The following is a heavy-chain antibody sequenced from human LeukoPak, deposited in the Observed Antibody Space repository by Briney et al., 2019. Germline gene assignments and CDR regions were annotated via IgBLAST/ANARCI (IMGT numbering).Heavy chain of an antibody. J-gene: IGHJ4*02. V-gene: IGHV3-21*01. CDR2: ISSTGAYI. CDR1: GFIFSSDS. CDR3: VRDSSSLY. Sequence: GGSLRLSCATSGFIFSSDSMIWVRQAPGKGLEWVSSISSTGAYIYYADSLKGRFTISRDNAKNSLYLQMNSLRAEDTAVYYCVRDSSSLYWGQGTLVTVSS. D-gene: IGHD6-6*01.